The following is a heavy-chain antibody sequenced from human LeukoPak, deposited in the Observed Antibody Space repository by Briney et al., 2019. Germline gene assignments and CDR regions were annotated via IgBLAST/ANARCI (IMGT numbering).Heavy chain of an antibody. CDR3: TKDVVPDSGWDLDY. CDR1: GFTFSTYS. D-gene: IGHD6-19*01. J-gene: IGHJ4*02. CDR2: IYPNGGST. V-gene: IGHV3-23*01. Sequence: GGSLRLSCAASGFTFSTYSMTWVRQGPGKGLEWVSSIYPNGGSTFYADSVKGRFTISRDNSKNTLYLQMSSLRTEDTAIYYCTKDVVPDSGWDLDYWGQGPLVTVSS.